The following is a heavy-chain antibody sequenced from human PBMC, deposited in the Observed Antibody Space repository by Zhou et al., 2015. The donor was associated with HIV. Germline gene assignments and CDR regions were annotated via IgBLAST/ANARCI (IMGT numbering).Heavy chain of an antibody. D-gene: IGHD4-23*01. CDR2: IIGIFGAP. CDR3: ASSPATVVRAPFDY. J-gene: IGHJ4*02. CDR1: GGTFSRYT. V-gene: IGHV1-69*01. Sequence: QVQLVQSGAEVKKPGSSVKVSCKASGGTFSRYTINWVRQAPGQGLEWMGGIIGIFGAPNYAQKFQGRVTITADESTSTAYMELSSLRSEDTAVYYCASSPATVVRAPFDYWGQGTLVTVSS.